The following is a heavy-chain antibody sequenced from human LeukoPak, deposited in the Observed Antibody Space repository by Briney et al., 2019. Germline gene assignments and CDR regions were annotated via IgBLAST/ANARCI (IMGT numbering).Heavy chain of an antibody. Sequence: SGGSLRLSCAASGFTFSSYSTNWVRQAPGKGLEWVSSISSSTTYIYYADSVKGRFTISRDNAKNSLYLQMNSLRAEDTAVYYCARGTGVVYHYWGQGTLVTVSS. CDR1: GFTFSSYS. CDR2: ISSSTTYI. J-gene: IGHJ4*02. CDR3: ARGTGVVYHY. V-gene: IGHV3-21*01. D-gene: IGHD2-8*02.